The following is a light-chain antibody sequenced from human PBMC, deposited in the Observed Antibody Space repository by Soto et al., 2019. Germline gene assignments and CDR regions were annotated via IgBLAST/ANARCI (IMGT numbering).Light chain of an antibody. CDR1: SSNIGSNT. CDR2: INS. V-gene: IGLV1-44*01. J-gene: IGLJ2*01. CDR3: AAWDDSLNGVV. Sequence: QAVVTQPPSASGTPGQRVTISCSGSSSNIGSNTINWYQQLPGTAPKLLIYINSQRPSGVPDRFSGSKSGTSASLAISGLQSYDEADYYCAAWDDSLNGVVFGGGTKVTVL.